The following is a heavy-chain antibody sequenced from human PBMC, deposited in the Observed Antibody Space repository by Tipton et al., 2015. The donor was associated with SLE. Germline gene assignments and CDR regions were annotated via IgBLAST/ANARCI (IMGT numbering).Heavy chain of an antibody. V-gene: IGHV3-30*02. J-gene: IGHJ4*02. CDR2: IRYDGSDK. CDR1: GFTFSSYS. CDR3: AKDLKAVAGTYFDY. Sequence: SLRLSCAASGFTFSSYSMNWVRQAPGKGLEWVAFIRYDGSDKYYADSVKGRFTISRDNSENTLYLQMNSLRAEDTAVYYCAKDLKAVAGTYFDYWGQGTLVTVSS. D-gene: IGHD6-19*01.